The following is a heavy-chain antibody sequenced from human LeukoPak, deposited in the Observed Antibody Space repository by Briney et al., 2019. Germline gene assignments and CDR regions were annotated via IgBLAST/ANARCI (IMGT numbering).Heavy chain of an antibody. CDR3: AKEGPEWELLYFDY. CDR2: IGMRGDST. V-gene: IGHV3-23*01. J-gene: IGHJ4*02. CDR1: GFTFSSYG. D-gene: IGHD1-26*01. Sequence: GGSLRLSCAASGFTFSSYGMSWVRQAPGKGLEWVSAIGMRGDSTYYADSVKGRFTISRDNSKNTLYLQVNSLRAEDTAVYYCAKEGPEWELLYFDYWGQGTLVTVSS.